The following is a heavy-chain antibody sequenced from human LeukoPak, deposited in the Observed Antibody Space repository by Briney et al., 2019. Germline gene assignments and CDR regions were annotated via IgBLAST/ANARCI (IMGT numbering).Heavy chain of an antibody. V-gene: IGHV4-30-4*08. CDR1: GGSISSGDYY. Sequence: SETLSLTCTVSGGSISSGDYYWSWIRQPPGKGLEWIGYIYYSGSTYYNPSLKSRVTISVDTSKNQFSLKLSSVTAADTAVYYCATEVSLRGATGAFDIWGQGTMVTVSS. CDR2: IYYSGST. CDR3: ATEVSLRGATGAFDI. D-gene: IGHD1-26*01. J-gene: IGHJ3*02.